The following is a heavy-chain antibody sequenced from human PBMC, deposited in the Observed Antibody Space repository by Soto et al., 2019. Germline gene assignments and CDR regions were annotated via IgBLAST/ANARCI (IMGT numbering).Heavy chain of an antibody. Sequence: SETLSLTCAVYGGSFSGYYWSWIRQPPGKGLEWIGEINHSGSTNYNPSLKSRVTISVDTSKNQFSLKLSSVTAADTAVYYCARTSAARYYYYGMDVCGQGTTVTVS. CDR3: ARTSAARYYYYGMDV. CDR1: GGSFSGYY. D-gene: IGHD2-2*01. J-gene: IGHJ6*02. CDR2: INHSGST. V-gene: IGHV4-34*01.